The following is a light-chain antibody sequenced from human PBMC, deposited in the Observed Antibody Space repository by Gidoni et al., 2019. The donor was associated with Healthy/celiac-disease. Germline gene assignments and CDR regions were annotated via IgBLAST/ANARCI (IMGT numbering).Light chain of an antibody. J-gene: IGLJ1*01. CDR2: DVS. V-gene: IGLV2-14*01. CDR3: SSYTSSSSYV. CDR1: SSDVGGYNY. Sequence: QSALTQPASVSGSPGQSITISCTGTSSDVGGYNYVSWYQQPPGKAPKLMSYDVSNRPSGVSNRFSGSKSGNTASLTISGLQAEDEADYYCSSYTSSSSYVFGTGTKVTVL.